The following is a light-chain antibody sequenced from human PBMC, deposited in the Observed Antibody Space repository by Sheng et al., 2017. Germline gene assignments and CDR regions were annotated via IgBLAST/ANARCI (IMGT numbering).Light chain of an antibody. CDR1: QSISSW. CDR3: QQLTSPLT. CDR2: KAS. Sequence: DIQMTQSPSTLSASVGDRVTITCRASQSISSWLAWYQQKPGKAPKLLIYKASSLESGVPSRFSGSGSGTEFTLTISSLQPEDFATYYCQQLTSPLTFGGGTRVEIK. J-gene: IGKJ4*01. V-gene: IGKV1-5*03.